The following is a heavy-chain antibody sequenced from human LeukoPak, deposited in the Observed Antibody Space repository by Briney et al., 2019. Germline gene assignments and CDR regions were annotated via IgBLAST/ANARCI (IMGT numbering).Heavy chain of an antibody. CDR1: GYSFTSGHY. J-gene: IGHJ4*02. CDR2: IYHTGSA. CDR3: ARYCTSYTCILWGFDY. D-gene: IGHD2-8*01. V-gene: IGHV4-38-2*01. Sequence: ASETLSLTCSVSGYSFTSGHYWGWIRQPPGKGLEWIANIYHTGSAHYNPSLKSRVTISVDTSKNLFSLKLSSVTAADTAVYYCARYCTSYTCILWGFDYWGQGALVTVSS.